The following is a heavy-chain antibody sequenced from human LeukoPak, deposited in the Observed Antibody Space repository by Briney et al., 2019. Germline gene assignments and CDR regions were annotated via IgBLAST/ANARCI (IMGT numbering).Heavy chain of an antibody. D-gene: IGHD3-10*01. J-gene: IGHJ3*02. CDR1: GFTFDDYA. V-gene: IGHV3-9*01. CDR3: AKFNSYVMVRGAQDAFDI. CDR2: ISWNSGSI. Sequence: GGSLRLSCAASGFTFDDYAMHWVRQAPGKGLEWVSGISWNSGSIGYADPVKGRFTISRDNAKNSLYLQMNSLRAEDTALYYCAKFNSYVMVRGAQDAFDIWGQGTMVTVSS.